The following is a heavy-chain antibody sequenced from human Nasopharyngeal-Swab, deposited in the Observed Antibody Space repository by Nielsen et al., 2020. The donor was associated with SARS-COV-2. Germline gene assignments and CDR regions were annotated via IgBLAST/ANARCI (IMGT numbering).Heavy chain of an antibody. D-gene: IGHD6-19*01. CDR2: ISSSSSTI. V-gene: IGHV3-48*04. CDR3: AGFLCSSDWRFFDY. J-gene: IGHJ4*02. Sequence: GGSLRLSCAASGFTFSSYSMNWVRQAPGKGLEWVSYISSSSSTIYYADSVKGRFTISRDNAKNSLYLQMNSLRAEDTAVYYCAGFLCSSDWRFFDYWGQGTLVTVSS. CDR1: GFTFSSYS.